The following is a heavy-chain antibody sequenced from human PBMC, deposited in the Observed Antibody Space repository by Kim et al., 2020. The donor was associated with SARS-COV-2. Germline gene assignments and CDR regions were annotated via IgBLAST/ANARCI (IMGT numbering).Heavy chain of an antibody. CDR3: ARDLVPSQWELWGFDY. D-gene: IGHD1-26*01. V-gene: IGHV3-30*04. J-gene: IGHJ4*02. CDR1: GFTFSSYA. CDR2: ISYDGSNK. Sequence: GGSLRLSCAASGFTFSSYAMHWVRQAPGKGLEWVAVISYDGSNKYYADSVKGRFTISRDNSKNTLYLQMNSLRAEDTAVYYCARDLVPSQWELWGFDYWGQGTLVTVSS.